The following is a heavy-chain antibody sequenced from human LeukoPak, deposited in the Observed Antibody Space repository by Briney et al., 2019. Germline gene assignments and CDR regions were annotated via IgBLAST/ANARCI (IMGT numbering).Heavy chain of an antibody. CDR1: GGSISSYY. CDR3: ASFPLHYYDSSGFDY. V-gene: IGHV4-59*08. D-gene: IGHD3-22*01. CDR2: IYYSGST. J-gene: IGHJ4*02. Sequence: SETLSLTCTVSGGSISSYYWSWIRQPPGKGLEWVGYIYYSGSTNYNPSLKSRVTISVDTSKNQFSLKLSSVTAADTAVYYCASFPLHYYDSSGFDYWGQGTLVTVSS.